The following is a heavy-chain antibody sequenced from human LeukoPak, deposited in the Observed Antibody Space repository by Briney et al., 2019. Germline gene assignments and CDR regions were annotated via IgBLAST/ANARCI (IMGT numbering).Heavy chain of an antibody. V-gene: IGHV1-2*02. CDR3: ARANFPLDAFDI. Sequence: VSVKVSCKASGYTFTGYYMHWVRQAPGQGLEWMGWITLNSGATNYAQKFQGRVTMTRDTSISTAYLELSRLRSDDTAVYYCARANFPLDAFDIWGQGTMVTVSS. CDR2: ITLNSGAT. CDR1: GYTFTGYY. J-gene: IGHJ3*02. D-gene: IGHD3-3*01.